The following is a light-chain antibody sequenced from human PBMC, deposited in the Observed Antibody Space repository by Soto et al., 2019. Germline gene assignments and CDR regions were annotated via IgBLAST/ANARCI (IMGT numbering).Light chain of an antibody. CDR1: QGISSY. V-gene: IGKV1-9*01. Sequence: IQFTQSAASVGASVLDRFTITLGASQGISSYLAWYQQKPGKAPKLLIYAASTLQSGVPSRFSASGSGTDFTLTISDVQPEDFALYYCHQRQSWPRTFGQGTKVDIK. CDR2: AAS. J-gene: IGKJ1*01. CDR3: HQRQSWPRT.